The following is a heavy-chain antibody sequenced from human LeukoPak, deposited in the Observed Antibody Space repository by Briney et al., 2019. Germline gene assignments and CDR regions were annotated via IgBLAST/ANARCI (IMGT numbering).Heavy chain of an antibody. CDR2: INHSGST. J-gene: IGHJ4*02. CDR3: ARGRNYYGSGSPLDY. D-gene: IGHD3-10*01. V-gene: IGHV4-34*01. Sequence: TGGSLRLSCAASGFTFSSYAMSWVRQPPGKGLEWIGEINHSGSTNYNPSLKSRVTISVDTSKNQFSLKLSPVTAADTAVYYCARGRNYYGSGSPLDYWGQGTLVTVSS. CDR1: GFTFSSYA.